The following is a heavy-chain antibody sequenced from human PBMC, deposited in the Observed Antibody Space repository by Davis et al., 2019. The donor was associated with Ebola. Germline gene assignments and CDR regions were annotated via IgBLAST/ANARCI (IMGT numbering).Heavy chain of an antibody. CDR2: IKQDGSEK. J-gene: IGHJ4*02. V-gene: IGHV3-7*01. CDR3: ARDLGGGDSSSWYFFSYFDY. CDR1: GFPCRSFW. Sequence: GESLKISCAPPGFPCRSFWMSLVRQAPGKGLEWVAKIKQDGSEKSYVDSGKGRFTISRDNAKNSLYLQMNCLRAEDTAVYDCARDLGGGDSSSWYFFSYFDYWGQGTLVTVSS. D-gene: IGHD6-13*01.